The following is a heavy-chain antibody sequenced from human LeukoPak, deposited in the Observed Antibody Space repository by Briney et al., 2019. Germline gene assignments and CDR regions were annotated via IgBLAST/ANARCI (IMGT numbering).Heavy chain of an antibody. D-gene: IGHD3-22*01. CDR3: ATVGISGNYDSSGYYFDY. J-gene: IGHJ4*02. Sequence: ASVKVSCKASGYTFTSYYMHWVRLAPGQGLEWMGIINPSGGSTSYAQKFQGRVTMTRDTSTSTVYMELSSLRSEDTAVYYCATVGISGNYDSSGYYFDYWGQGTLVTVSS. CDR2: INPSGGST. CDR1: GYTFTSYY. V-gene: IGHV1-46*01.